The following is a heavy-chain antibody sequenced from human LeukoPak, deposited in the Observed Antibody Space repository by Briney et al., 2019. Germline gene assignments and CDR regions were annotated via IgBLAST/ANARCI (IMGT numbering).Heavy chain of an antibody. D-gene: IGHD1-1*01. CDR2: IRYDGSNK. V-gene: IGHV3-30*02. J-gene: IGHJ4*02. CDR3: AKEGTASKPSDLDY. CDR1: GFTFSDYG. Sequence: GGSLRLSCAASGFTFSDYGMHWVRQAPGKGLEGVAFIRYDGSNKYYGDSVKGRFTISRDNSQNTLYLQINSLRTEDTAVYYCAKEGTASKPSDLDYWGQGTLVTVSS.